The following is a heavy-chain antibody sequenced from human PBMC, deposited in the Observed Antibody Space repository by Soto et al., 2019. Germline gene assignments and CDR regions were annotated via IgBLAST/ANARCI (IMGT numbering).Heavy chain of an antibody. CDR3: GRGRSGQIVVFY. CDR1: GYTFTGHH. CDR2: IGPESGAT. V-gene: IGHV1-2*02. J-gene: IGHJ4*02. Sequence: ASVKVSCKASGYTFTGHHIHWVRQAPEQGPEWMGEIGPESGATRYAEKFQGRVTMTLDTSITTVYMELKNLSPDDTAVYYCGRGRSGQIVVFYWGQGTQVTVSS. D-gene: IGHD1-26*01.